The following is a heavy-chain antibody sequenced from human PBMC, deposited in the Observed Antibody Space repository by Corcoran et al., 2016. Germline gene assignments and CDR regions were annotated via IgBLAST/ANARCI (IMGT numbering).Heavy chain of an antibody. D-gene: IGHD6-13*01. J-gene: IGHJ4*02. CDR3: ARILRSSSWRYYFDY. Sequence: QVTLKESGPVLVKPTETLTLTCTVSGFSLSNARMGVSWIRQPPGKALEWLAHIFSNDEKSYSTSLKSRLTISKDTSKSQVVLTMTNMDPVNTATYYCARILRSSSWRYYFDYWGQGTLVTVSS. V-gene: IGHV2-26*01. CDR2: IFSNDEK. CDR1: GFSLSNARMG.